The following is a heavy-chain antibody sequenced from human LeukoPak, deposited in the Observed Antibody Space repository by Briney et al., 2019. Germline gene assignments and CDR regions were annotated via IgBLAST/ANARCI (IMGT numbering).Heavy chain of an antibody. J-gene: IGHJ5*02. Sequence: ASVKVSCKASGYTFTSYAMHWVRQAPGQRLEWMGWINAGNGNTKYSQKFQGRVTITRDTSASTAYMELSSLRSEDTAVCYCARERGRTLGYCSSTSCSHWFDPWGQGTLVTVSS. CDR3: ARERGRTLGYCSSTSCSHWFDP. V-gene: IGHV1-3*01. D-gene: IGHD2-2*01. CDR1: GYTFTSYA. CDR2: INAGNGNT.